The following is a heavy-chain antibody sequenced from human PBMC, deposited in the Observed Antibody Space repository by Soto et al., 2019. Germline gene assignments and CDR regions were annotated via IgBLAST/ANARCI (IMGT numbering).Heavy chain of an antibody. CDR2: IYYSGST. D-gene: IGHD3-10*01. Sequence: PSETLSLTCTVSGGSISSGGYYWSWIRQHPGKGLEWIGYIYYSGSTYYNPSLKSRVTISVDTSKNQFSLKLSSVTAADTAVYYCARTYGSGTSWWFDPWGQGTLVTVSS. CDR1: GGSISSGGYY. J-gene: IGHJ5*02. V-gene: IGHV4-31*03. CDR3: ARTYGSGTSWWFDP.